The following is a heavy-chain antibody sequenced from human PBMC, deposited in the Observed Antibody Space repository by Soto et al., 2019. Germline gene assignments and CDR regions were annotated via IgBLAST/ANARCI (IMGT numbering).Heavy chain of an antibody. Sequence: GGSLRLSCAASGFTFSSYAMHWVRQAPGKGLEWVAVISYDGSNKYYADSVKGRFTISRDNSKNTLYLQMNSLRAEDTAVYYCARIPTTVTTYAYWGQGTLVTVSS. J-gene: IGHJ4*02. V-gene: IGHV3-30-3*01. CDR3: ARIPTTVTTYAY. D-gene: IGHD4-17*01. CDR1: GFTFSSYA. CDR2: ISYDGSNK.